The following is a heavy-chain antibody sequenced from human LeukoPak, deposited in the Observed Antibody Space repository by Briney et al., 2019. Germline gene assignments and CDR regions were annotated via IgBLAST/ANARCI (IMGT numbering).Heavy chain of an antibody. CDR3: ARDQYDSSGYYYVMDV. D-gene: IGHD3-22*01. J-gene: IGHJ6*04. CDR1: GGTFSSYA. CDR2: IIPIFGTA. Sequence: SVKVSCKASGGTFSSYAISWVRQAPGQGLEWMGGIIPIFGTANYAQKFQGRVTITADESTSTAYMELSSLRSEDTAVYYCARDQYDSSGYYYVMDVWGKGTTVTVSS. V-gene: IGHV1-69*13.